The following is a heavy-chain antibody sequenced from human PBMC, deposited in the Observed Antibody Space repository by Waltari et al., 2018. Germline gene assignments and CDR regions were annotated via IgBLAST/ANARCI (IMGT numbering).Heavy chain of an antibody. Sequence: QLQLQESGPGLVKPSETLSLTCTVPGGSISSSSYYWGWIRQPPGKGLEWIGTIYYTGGTDYNPSLKSRVSISIDTSKNQFSLKLNSVNATDTGVYYCAKRTQLNGMDVWGQGTTVTVSS. V-gene: IGHV4-39*01. CDR3: AKRTQLNGMDV. CDR2: IYYTGGT. D-gene: IGHD1-1*01. CDR1: GGSISSSSYY. J-gene: IGHJ6*02.